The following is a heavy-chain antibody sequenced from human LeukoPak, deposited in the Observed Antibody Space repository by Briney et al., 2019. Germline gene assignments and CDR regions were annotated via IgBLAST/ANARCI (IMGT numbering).Heavy chain of an antibody. D-gene: IGHD1-1*01. Sequence: GGSLRLSCAASGFTFSSYWMHWVRQAPGKGLVWVSRINPDGTTTYYADSVKGRFTISRDNAKNTLYLQMNRLSADDTAVYYCARGTTSRLYYFDNWGQGTLVTVSS. J-gene: IGHJ4*02. CDR3: ARGTTSRLYYFDN. CDR2: INPDGTTT. V-gene: IGHV3-74*01. CDR1: GFTFSSYW.